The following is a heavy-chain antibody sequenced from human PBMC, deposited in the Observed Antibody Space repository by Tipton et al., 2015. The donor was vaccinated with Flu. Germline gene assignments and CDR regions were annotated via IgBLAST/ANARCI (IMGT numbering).Heavy chain of an antibody. CDR1: GSTFSSYE. Sequence: SLRLSCAASGSTFSSYEMNWVRQAPGKGLEWVSYISSSGSTIYYADSVKGRFTISRDNAKNSLYLQMNSLRAEDTAVYYCARVYNWNYFGAHWGQGTLVTVSS. D-gene: IGHD1-7*01. V-gene: IGHV3-48*03. J-gene: IGHJ4*02. CDR2: ISSSGSTI. CDR3: ARVYNWNYFGAH.